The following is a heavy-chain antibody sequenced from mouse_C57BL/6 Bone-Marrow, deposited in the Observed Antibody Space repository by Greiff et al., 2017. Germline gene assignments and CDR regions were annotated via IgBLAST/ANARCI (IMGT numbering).Heavy chain of an antibody. V-gene: IGHV1-15*01. Sequence: VQLQQSGAELVRPGASVTLSCKASGYTFTDYEMHWVKQTPVHGLEWIGAIDPETGGTAYNQQFKGKAILTADKSSSTAYMELRSLTSEDSAVYYWKNTTEERPLYWYFDVGGTGTTVTVSS. J-gene: IGHJ1*03. CDR3: KNTTEERPLYWYFDV. CDR2: IDPETGGT. D-gene: IGHD1-1*01. CDR1: GYTFTDYE.